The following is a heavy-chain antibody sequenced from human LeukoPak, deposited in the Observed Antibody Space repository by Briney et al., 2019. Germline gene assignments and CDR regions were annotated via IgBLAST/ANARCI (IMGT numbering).Heavy chain of an antibody. V-gene: IGHV3-21*01. J-gene: IGHJ3*02. D-gene: IGHD3-9*01. CDR2: ISSSSSYI. CDR1: GFTFSSYW. Sequence: TGGSLRLSCAASGFTFSSYWMSWVRQAPGKGLEWVSSISSSSSYIYYADSLKGRFTISRDNAKNSLYLQMNSLRAVDTAVYFCARDWYDNSDAFDIWGQGTMVTVSS. CDR3: ARDWYDNSDAFDI.